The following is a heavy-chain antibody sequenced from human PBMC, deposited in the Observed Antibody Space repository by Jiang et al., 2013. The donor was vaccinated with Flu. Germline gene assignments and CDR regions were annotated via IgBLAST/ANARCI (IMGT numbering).Heavy chain of an antibody. Sequence: SPSFQGHVTISADKSISTAYLQWSSLKASDTAMYYCARPFSSGWNYYDMDVWGQGTMVTVSS. J-gene: IGHJ6*02. D-gene: IGHD6-19*01. CDR3: ARPFSSGWNYYDMDV. V-gene: IGHV5-10-1*01.